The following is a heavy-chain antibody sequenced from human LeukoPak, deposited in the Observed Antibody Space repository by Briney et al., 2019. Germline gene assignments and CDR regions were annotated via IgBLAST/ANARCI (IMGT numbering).Heavy chain of an antibody. CDR2: ISHSGST. CDR1: GGSISNYY. Sequence: SETLSLTCTDSGGSISNYYWSWIRQPPGKGLEWIGYISHSGSTNYSPSLKSRVTISLDTSKNQFSLKLSSVTAADTAVYYCAGHHPRNTVDFWGQGTLVTVSS. D-gene: IGHD2-8*02. V-gene: IGHV4-59*08. J-gene: IGHJ4*02. CDR3: AGHHPRNTVDF.